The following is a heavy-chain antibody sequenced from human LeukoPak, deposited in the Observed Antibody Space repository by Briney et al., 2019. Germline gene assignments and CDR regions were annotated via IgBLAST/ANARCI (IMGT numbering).Heavy chain of an antibody. CDR3: ARSDRDLWYFDL. CDR2: IYNSGTI. J-gene: IGHJ2*01. Sequence: SETLSLTCTVSGGSISSHYWSWIRQPPGKGLEWIGYIYNSGTIKYNPSLKSRVTISVDTSKNQFSLKLSSVTAADTAVYYCARSDRDLWYFDLWGRGTLVTVSS. V-gene: IGHV4-59*11. CDR1: GGSISSHY.